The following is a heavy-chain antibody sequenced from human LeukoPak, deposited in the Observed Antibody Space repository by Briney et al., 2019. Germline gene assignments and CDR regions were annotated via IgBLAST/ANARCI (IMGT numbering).Heavy chain of an antibody. V-gene: IGHV4-59*01. CDR3: ARDSGGMDV. CDR2: IYYSGST. CDR1: GGSISSYY. D-gene: IGHD7-27*01. Sequence: SETLSLTCTVSGGSISSYYWSWIRQPPGKGLEWIGYIYYSGSTNYNSSLKSRVTISVDTSKNQFSLKLSSVTAADTAVYYCARDSGGMDVWGQGTTVTVSS. J-gene: IGHJ6*02.